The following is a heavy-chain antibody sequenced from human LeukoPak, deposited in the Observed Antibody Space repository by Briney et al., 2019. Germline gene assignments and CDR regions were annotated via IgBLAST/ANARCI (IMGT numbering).Heavy chain of an antibody. CDR3: ARQSGCSGGSCYSGFDY. D-gene: IGHD2-15*01. Sequence: SETLSLTCTVSGGSISSSSYYWGWIRQPPGKGLEWIGSIYYSGSTYYNPSLKSRVTISVDTSKNQFSLKLSSVTAADTAVYYCARQSGCSGGSCYSGFDYWGQGTLVTVSS. J-gene: IGHJ4*02. V-gene: IGHV4-39*01. CDR1: GGSISSSSYY. CDR2: IYYSGST.